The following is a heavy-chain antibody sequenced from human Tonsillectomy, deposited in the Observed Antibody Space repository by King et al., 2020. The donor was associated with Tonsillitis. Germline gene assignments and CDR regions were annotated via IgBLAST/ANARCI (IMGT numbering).Heavy chain of an antibody. D-gene: IGHD1-26*01. CDR1: GCTFTSYG. J-gene: IGHJ4*02. CDR3: ARGGSYYPY. Sequence: VQLVQSGAEVKKPGASVKVSYKASGCTFTSYGFSWVRQAPGQGLEWMGWISAYSGKTDYSHKFQGRVTLTTDTSTSTAYMDLRGLRSDDTAVYYCARGGSYYPYWGQGTLVTVSS. CDR2: ISAYSGKT. V-gene: IGHV1-18*01.